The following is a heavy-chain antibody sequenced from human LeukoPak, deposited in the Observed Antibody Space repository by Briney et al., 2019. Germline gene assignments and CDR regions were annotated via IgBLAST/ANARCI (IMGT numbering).Heavy chain of an antibody. D-gene: IGHD1-26*01. Sequence: GGSLRLSCAASGFTFSGYTMTWVRQAPGKGLEWVSSISNSSTYIYYADSVKGRFTISRDNVQNSLYLQMNSLRAEDTAVYYCARVPSIVGARGYWGQGTLVTVSS. CDR1: GFTFSGYT. V-gene: IGHV3-21*01. CDR2: ISNSSTYI. J-gene: IGHJ4*02. CDR3: ARVPSIVGARGY.